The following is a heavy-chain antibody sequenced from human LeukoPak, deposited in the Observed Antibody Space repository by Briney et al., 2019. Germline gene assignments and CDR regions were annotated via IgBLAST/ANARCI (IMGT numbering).Heavy chain of an antibody. V-gene: IGHV4-59*01. Sequence: SSETLSLTCTVSGGSISSYYWSWIRQPPGKGLEWIGYIYYSGSTSYNPSLKSRVTISVDTSKNQFSLKLSSVTAADTAVYYCARDMDYDFWSGYYTGGFIFDPWGQGTLVTVSS. CDR2: IYYSGST. CDR3: ARDMDYDFWSGYYTGGFIFDP. D-gene: IGHD3-3*01. CDR1: GGSISSYY. J-gene: IGHJ5*02.